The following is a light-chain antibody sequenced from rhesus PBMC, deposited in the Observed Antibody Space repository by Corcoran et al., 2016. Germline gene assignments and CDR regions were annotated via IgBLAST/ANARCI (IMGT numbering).Light chain of an antibody. J-gene: IGKJ4*01. V-gene: IGKV1S9*01. CDR2: RAS. Sequence: DIQMTQSPSSLSASVGDRVTITCQASQSLSNYLNWYQQKQGKIPKLLIIRASSLQSGIPSRFSGSGSWTDFTLTISSLQPEDFATYYCQQGYSYPLTFGGGTKVELK. CDR3: QQGYSYPLT. CDR1: QSLSNY.